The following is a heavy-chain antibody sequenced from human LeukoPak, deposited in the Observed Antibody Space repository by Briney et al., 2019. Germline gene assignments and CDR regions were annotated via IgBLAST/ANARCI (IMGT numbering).Heavy chain of an antibody. Sequence: ASVKVSCKASGYTFTSYGISWVRQAPGQGLEWMGWISAYNGNTNYAQKLQGRVTMTTDTSTSTAYMELRSLRSDDTAVYYCARGYYDSSAYYAFAEYFQHWGQGTLVTVSS. J-gene: IGHJ1*01. V-gene: IGHV1-18*01. CDR1: GYTFTSYG. CDR3: ARGYYDSSAYYAFAEYFQH. D-gene: IGHD3-22*01. CDR2: ISAYNGNT.